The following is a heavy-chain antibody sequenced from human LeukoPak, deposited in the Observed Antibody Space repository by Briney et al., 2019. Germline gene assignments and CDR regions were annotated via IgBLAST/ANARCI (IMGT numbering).Heavy chain of an antibody. CDR2: ITGSGDTT. Sequence: GASLRLSCADSGFIFRNYAMSWVRQAPGKGLEWVSAITGSGDTTYYADSVKGRFTISRDNSKHPLYVEMNTLRAEDTAVYYCAKWGDYDILTGYYVSDFWGQGTLVTVSS. D-gene: IGHD3-9*01. V-gene: IGHV3-23*01. J-gene: IGHJ4*02. CDR3: AKWGDYDILTGYYVSDF. CDR1: GFIFRNYA.